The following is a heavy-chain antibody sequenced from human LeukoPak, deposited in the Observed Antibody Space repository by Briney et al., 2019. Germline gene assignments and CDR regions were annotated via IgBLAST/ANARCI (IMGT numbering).Heavy chain of an antibody. CDR2: INWNGGST. D-gene: IGHD3-3*01. CDR3: ASGVLSGYQEFDY. Sequence: GGSLRLSCAASGFTFDDYGMNWVRQVPGKGLEWVSGINWNGGSTGYADSVKGRFTISRDNAKNSLFLQMNSLRAEDTAVYYCASGVLSGYQEFDYWGQGTLVTVSS. V-gene: IGHV3-20*04. CDR1: GFTFDDYG. J-gene: IGHJ4*02.